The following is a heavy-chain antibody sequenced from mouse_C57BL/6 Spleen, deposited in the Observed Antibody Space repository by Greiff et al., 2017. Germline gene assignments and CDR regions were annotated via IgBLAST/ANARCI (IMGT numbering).Heavy chain of an antibody. CDR3: ANTLYNGSSYEDY. D-gene: IGHD1-1*01. Sequence: QVQLQQSGAELARPGTSVKMSCKASGYTFTSYTMHWVKQRPGQGLEWIGYINPSSGYTKYNQKFKDKATLTADKSSSTDYMQLSSLTSEDSAVNYCANTLYNGSSYEDYWGQGTALTVSS. CDR1: GYTFTSYT. J-gene: IGHJ2*01. CDR2: INPSSGYT. V-gene: IGHV1-4*01.